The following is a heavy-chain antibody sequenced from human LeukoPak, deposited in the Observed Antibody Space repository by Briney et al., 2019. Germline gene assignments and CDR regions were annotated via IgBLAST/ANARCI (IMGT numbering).Heavy chain of an antibody. V-gene: IGHV3-7*01. CDR1: GFTFSSYW. J-gene: IGHJ4*02. Sequence: GGSLRLSCAASGFTFSSYWMSWVRQAPGKGLEWVANIKQGGSVKYYVDSVKGRFTISRDNAKNSLYLQMNSLRAEDTAVYYCARVKYYYDSSGNYFDYWGQGTLVTVSS. D-gene: IGHD3-22*01. CDR2: IKQGGSVK. CDR3: ARVKYYYDSSGNYFDY.